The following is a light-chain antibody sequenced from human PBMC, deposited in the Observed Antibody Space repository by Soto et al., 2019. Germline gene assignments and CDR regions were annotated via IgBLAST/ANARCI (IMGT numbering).Light chain of an antibody. J-gene: IGKJ1*01. Sequence: DIQMTQSPSTLSASVGDRVTITCRASHSINSWLAWYQQKPGKAPKSLIYDASILESGVPSRFSGSGSGTEFTLTSISLQPDDFATYYCQQYNSFSWTFGQGTKVEI. CDR1: HSINSW. CDR2: DAS. CDR3: QQYNSFSWT. V-gene: IGKV1-5*01.